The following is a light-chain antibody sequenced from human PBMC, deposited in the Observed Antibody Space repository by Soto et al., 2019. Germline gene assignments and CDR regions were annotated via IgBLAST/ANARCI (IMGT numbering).Light chain of an antibody. Sequence: EIVMTQSPATQSVSPGERATLSCRASQSVNSMLAWYQQKPGQAPRLLIYGASTRATGIPARFSGSGSGTEFTLTISSLQSEDFAVYYCQKYNEWPLTFGGGTKVDIK. CDR2: GAS. J-gene: IGKJ4*01. V-gene: IGKV3-15*01. CDR1: QSVNSM. CDR3: QKYNEWPLT.